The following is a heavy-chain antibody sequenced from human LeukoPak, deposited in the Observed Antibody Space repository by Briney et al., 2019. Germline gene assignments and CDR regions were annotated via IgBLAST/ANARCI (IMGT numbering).Heavy chain of an antibody. D-gene: IGHD6-13*01. V-gene: IGHV1-2*04. CDR1: GYTFTGYY. J-gene: IGHJ4*02. Sequence: ASVKVSCKASGYTFTGYYMHWVRQAPGQGLEWMGWINPNSGGTNYAQKFQGWVTMTRDTSISTAYVELSRLRSDDTAVYYCARETRSLVIGAAAGPWNYWGQGTLVTVSS. CDR3: ARETRSLVIGAAAGPWNY. CDR2: INPNSGGT.